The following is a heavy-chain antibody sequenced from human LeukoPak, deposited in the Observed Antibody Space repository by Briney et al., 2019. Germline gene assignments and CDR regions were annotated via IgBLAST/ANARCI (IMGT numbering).Heavy chain of an antibody. CDR2: IYYTGKT. CDR1: GDSVSNGNYY. V-gene: IGHV4-61*03. J-gene: IGHJ4*02. D-gene: IGHD3-16*01. CDR3: ARGGAGPLRD. Sequence: PSETLSLTCTVSGDSVSNGNYYWSWLRQPPGKALEWIGYIYYTGKTYYNPSFKSRVTFSADTSKNHLSLKLNSVTPADTAVYFCARGGAGPLRDWGQGTLVTVSS.